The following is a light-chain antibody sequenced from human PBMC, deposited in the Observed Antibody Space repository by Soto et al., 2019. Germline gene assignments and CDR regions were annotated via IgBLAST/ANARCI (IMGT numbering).Light chain of an antibody. J-gene: IGLJ2*01. CDR3: AAWDDSLSGVV. CDR2: SNN. CDR1: SSNIGSNF. V-gene: IGLV1-47*02. Sequence: QSVLTQPPSASGTPGQRVTISCSGSSSNIGSNFIYWYQQLPGTAPKLLIYSNNERPSGVPDRFSGSKSGTSASLAISGLRSEDEADYHCAAWDDSLSGVVFGGGTTLTVL.